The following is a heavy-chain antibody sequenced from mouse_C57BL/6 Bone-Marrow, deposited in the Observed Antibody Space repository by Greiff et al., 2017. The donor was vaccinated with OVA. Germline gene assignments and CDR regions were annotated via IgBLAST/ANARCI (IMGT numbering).Heavy chain of an antibody. CDR2: IRNKANGYTT. D-gene: IGHD2-3*01. J-gene: IGHJ3*01. Sequence: DVKLVESGGGLVQPGGSLSLSCAASGFTFTDYYMSWVRQPPGKALEWLGFIRNKANGYTTEYSASVKGRFTISRDNSQSILYLQMNALRAEDSATYYCARGTGWLPSWFAYWGQGTLVTVSA. CDR3: ARGTGWLPSWFAY. CDR1: GFTFTDYY. V-gene: IGHV7-3*01.